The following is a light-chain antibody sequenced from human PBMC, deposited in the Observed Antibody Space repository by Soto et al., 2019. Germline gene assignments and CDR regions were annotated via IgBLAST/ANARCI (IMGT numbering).Light chain of an antibody. CDR1: QSGLHSSNKKNY. J-gene: IGKJ2*01. Sequence: DIVMTQSPDSLAVSLGERATINFKSRQSGLHSSNKKNYLAWYQQKPGQPPKLLIYWASTRESGVPDRFSGSGSGTDFTLTTSSLQAEDVAVYYCQQYYTTPPYTFGQRTKLEIK. CDR3: QQYYTTPPYT. V-gene: IGKV4-1*01. CDR2: WAS.